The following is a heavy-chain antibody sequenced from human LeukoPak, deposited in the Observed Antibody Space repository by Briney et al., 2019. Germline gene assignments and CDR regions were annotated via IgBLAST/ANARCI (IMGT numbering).Heavy chain of an antibody. CDR2: IYYSGRT. D-gene: IGHD3-10*01. J-gene: IGHJ3*02. CDR1: SGSISSGDYY. Sequence: SETLSLTCTVSSGSISSGDYYWGWIRQLPGTGLEWIGYIYYSGRTYYNPSLKSRLTISIDTSKNQFSLKLSSVTAADTAVYYCARPGASRAYAFDIWGQGTMVTVSS. CDR3: ARPGASRAYAFDI. V-gene: IGHV4-31*03.